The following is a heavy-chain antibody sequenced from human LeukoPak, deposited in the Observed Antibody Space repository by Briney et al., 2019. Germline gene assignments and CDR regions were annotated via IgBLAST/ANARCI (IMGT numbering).Heavy chain of an antibody. D-gene: IGHD2/OR15-2a*01. J-gene: IGHJ6*03. Sequence: ASVKVSCKTSGFMFTAYYIHWVRQVPGQGLEWMGWFNPKSGDTNYPQKFQGRVTMTGDTSTSTACMELSSLRSDDTARYFCARDSSTWYSDYYYYMDVWGKGTTVTVSS. CDR1: GFMFTAYY. V-gene: IGHV1-2*02. CDR2: FNPKSGDT. CDR3: ARDSSTWYSDYYYYMDV.